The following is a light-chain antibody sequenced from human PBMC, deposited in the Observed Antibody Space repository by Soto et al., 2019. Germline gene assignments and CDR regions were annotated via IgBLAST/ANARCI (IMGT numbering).Light chain of an antibody. Sequence: EIVLTQSPGTLSLSPGERATLSCRASQSVTSNYLAWYQQTPGQAPRLLIYGASIRATGIPDRFSGSGSGTDFTLTISRLEPEDFAVYYCQQCGSSPWTFGQGTNVEIK. CDR2: GAS. CDR1: QSVTSNY. V-gene: IGKV3-20*01. CDR3: QQCGSSPWT. J-gene: IGKJ1*01.